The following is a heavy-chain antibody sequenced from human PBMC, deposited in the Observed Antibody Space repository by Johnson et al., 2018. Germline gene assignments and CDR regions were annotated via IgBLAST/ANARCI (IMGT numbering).Heavy chain of an antibody. Sequence: VQLVQSGGVVVQPGGSLRLSCAASGFTFDDYTMHWVRQAPGKGLEWVSLISWDGGSTYYADSVKGRFTISRDNSKNSLYLQMNSLRTEDTALYYCAKAPVGWLGEGAEYFQHWGQGTLVTVSS. CDR1: GFTFDDYT. V-gene: IGHV3-43*01. CDR3: AKAPVGWLGEGAEYFQH. D-gene: IGHD3-3*01. J-gene: IGHJ1*01. CDR2: ISWDGGST.